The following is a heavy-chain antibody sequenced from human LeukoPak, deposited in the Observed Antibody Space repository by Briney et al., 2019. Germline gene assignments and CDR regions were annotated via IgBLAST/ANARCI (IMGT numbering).Heavy chain of an antibody. CDR3: ARRLIGYCSGGSCYSGYFQH. CDR2: INHSGST. D-gene: IGHD2-15*01. CDR1: GGSFSGYY. V-gene: IGHV4-34*01. J-gene: IGHJ1*01. Sequence: SETLSLTCAVYGGSFSGYYWSWIRQPPGKGLEWIGEINHSGSTNYNPSLKSRVTISVDTSKNQFSLKLSSVTAADTAVYYCARRLIGYCSGGSCYSGYFQHWGQGTLVTVSS.